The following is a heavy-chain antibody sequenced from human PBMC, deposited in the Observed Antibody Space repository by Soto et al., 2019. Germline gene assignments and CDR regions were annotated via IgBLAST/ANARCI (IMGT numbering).Heavy chain of an antibody. D-gene: IGHD6-13*01. CDR2: INPSGGST. CDR3: ARGGAAAGSYYYYGMAV. CDR1: GYTFTSYY. J-gene: IGHJ6*02. Sequence: GASVKVSCKASGYTFTSYYMHWVRQAPGQGLEWMGIINPSGGSTSYAQKFQGRVTMTRDTSTSTVYMELSSLRSEDTAVYYCARGGAAAGSYYYYGMAVWGQGTTVTVSS. V-gene: IGHV1-46*01.